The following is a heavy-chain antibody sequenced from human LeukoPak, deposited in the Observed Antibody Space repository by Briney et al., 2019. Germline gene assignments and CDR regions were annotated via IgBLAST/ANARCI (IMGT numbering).Heavy chain of an antibody. Sequence: PGGSMRLSSAASGFTFSSYWMHWVRQAPGKGLVWVSRINSDGSSTSYADSVKGRFTISRDNAKNTLYLQMNSLRAEDTAVYYCARGRRITMVRGVIINNLVDYWGQGTLVTVSS. V-gene: IGHV3-74*01. CDR1: GFTFSSYW. CDR3: ARGRRITMVRGVIINNLVDY. D-gene: IGHD3-10*01. J-gene: IGHJ4*02. CDR2: INSDGSST.